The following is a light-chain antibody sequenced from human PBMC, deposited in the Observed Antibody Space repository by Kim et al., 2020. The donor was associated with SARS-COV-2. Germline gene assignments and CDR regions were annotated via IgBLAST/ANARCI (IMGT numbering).Light chain of an antibody. Sequence: SVSPGQTARITCSGDKLGDKYVSWYQQKPGQSPVLVIYRDSERPSGIPERFSGSNSGNTASLTISGTQAMDEADYYCQAWDTSTYVFGTGTKVTVL. CDR3: QAWDTSTYV. V-gene: IGLV3-1*01. CDR2: RDS. CDR1: KLGDKY. J-gene: IGLJ1*01.